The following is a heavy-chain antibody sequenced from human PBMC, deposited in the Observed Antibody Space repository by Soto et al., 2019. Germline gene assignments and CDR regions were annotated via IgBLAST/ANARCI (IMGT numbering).Heavy chain of an antibody. CDR3: ARHNYGMDV. V-gene: IGHV4-39*01. CDR1: GGSSSSSDYY. Sequence: AETLSLTCTVSGGSSSSSDYYWCWIRQPPGRGPEWIGSMYYSGSTYYNPSLESRVTISVDTSKNQFSLKLSSVTAADTAVYYCARHNYGMDVWGQGTTVTVS. CDR2: MYYSGST. J-gene: IGHJ6*02.